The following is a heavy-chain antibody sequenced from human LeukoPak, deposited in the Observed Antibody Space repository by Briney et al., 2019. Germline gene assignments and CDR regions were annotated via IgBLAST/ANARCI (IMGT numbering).Heavy chain of an antibody. CDR3: ARARSYYQNWFDP. D-gene: IGHD1-26*01. V-gene: IGHV4-59*12. J-gene: IGHJ5*02. Sequence: TPSETLSLTCTVSGGSISSYYWSWIRQPPGKGLEWIGYIYYSGSTNYNPSLKSRVTISVDKSKNQFSLKLSSVTAADTAVYYCARARSYYQNWFDPWGQGTLVTVSS. CDR2: IYYSGST. CDR1: GGSISSYY.